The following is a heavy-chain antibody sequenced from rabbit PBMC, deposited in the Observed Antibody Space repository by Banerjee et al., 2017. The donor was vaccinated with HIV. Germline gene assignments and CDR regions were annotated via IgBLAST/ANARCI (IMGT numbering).Heavy chain of an antibody. CDR1: GFDFSSNE. CDR2: IYAGSSGTT. V-gene: IGHV1S45*01. J-gene: IGHJ4*01. D-gene: IGHD8-1*01. Sequence: QQQLVESGGGLVQPEGSLTLTCKASGFDFSSNEMCWVRQAPGKGLEWIACIYAGSSGTTYYASWAKGRFTISKTSSTTVTLQMTSLTAADTATYFCVRDRDAGSSDILNLWGQGTLVTVS. CDR3: VRDRDAGSSDILNL.